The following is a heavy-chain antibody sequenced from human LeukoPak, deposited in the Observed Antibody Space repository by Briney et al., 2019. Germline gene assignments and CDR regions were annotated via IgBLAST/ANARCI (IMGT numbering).Heavy chain of an antibody. Sequence: TGGSLRLSCAASGFTFSSYSMNWVRQAPGKGLEWVSSISSSSSYIYYADSMKGRFTVSRDNAKNSLFLQMNSLRAEDTALYYCARGMVRDYPSDYWGQGTLVTVSS. CDR2: ISSSSSYI. J-gene: IGHJ4*02. CDR3: ARGMVRDYPSDY. D-gene: IGHD3-10*01. CDR1: GFTFSSYS. V-gene: IGHV3-21*04.